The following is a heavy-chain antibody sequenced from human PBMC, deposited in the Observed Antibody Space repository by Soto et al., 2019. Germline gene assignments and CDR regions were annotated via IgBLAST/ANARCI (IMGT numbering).Heavy chain of an antibody. CDR1: GYPFTSYD. CDR2: MNPNSGNT. V-gene: IGHV1-8*01. J-gene: IGHJ6*01. CDR3: AGQRGYSYGVYGMDV. D-gene: IGHD5-18*01. Sequence: GGSVKVCFRAYGYPFTSYDINLVRQATGQGLEWMGWMNPNSGNTGYAQKFQGRVTMTRNTSISTAYMELSSLRSEDTAVYYCAGQRGYSYGVYGMDVWGQGTTVTVSS.